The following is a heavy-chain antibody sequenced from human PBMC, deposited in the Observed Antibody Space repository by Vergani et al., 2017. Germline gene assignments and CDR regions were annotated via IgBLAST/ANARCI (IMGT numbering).Heavy chain of an antibody. CDR2: IYPGDSDT. CDR1: GYSFTSYW. D-gene: IGHD3-22*01. CDR3: ARLTPNYYDSSGYEDY. J-gene: IGHJ4*02. Sequence: EVQLVQSGAEVKKPGESLKISCKGSGYSFTSYWIGWVRQMPGKGLEWMGIIYPGDSDTRYSPSFQVQVTISADKSISTAYLQWSSLKASDTAMYYCARLTPNYYDSSGYEDYWGQGTLVTVSS. V-gene: IGHV5-51*03.